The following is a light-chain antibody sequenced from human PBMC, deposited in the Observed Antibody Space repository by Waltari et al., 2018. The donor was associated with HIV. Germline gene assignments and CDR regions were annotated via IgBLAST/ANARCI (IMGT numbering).Light chain of an antibody. Sequence: DIQMTQSPSSLAASVGDSVTITCRASQGIGNNLAWYQQIPGKAPRRLIYSSSNLQNGVPSRFSGSGSGTEFTLTVTSLQSEDFATYYCLQHHTYPHVFGQGTKVDIK. J-gene: IGKJ1*01. CDR1: QGIGNN. CDR3: LQHHTYPHV. V-gene: IGKV1-17*01. CDR2: SSS.